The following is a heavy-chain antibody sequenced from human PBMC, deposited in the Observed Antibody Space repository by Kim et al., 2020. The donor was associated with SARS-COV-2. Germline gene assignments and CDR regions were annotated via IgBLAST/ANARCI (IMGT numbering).Heavy chain of an antibody. CDR3: ARTSGKGYCTTNTCLRGGWFDT. CDR2: IDWDDDK. J-gene: IGHJ5*02. D-gene: IGHD2-8*01. Sequence: SGPTLVKPTQTLTLTCTFSGFSLSTRGMCVSWLRQPPGGALEWLARIDWDDDKYYNTSLKTRLTISKDTPKNQVVLTMTSLDPVDTATYYCARTSGKGYCTTNTCLRGGWFDTWGQGTLVTVSS. V-gene: IGHV2-70*11. CDR1: GFSLSTRGMC.